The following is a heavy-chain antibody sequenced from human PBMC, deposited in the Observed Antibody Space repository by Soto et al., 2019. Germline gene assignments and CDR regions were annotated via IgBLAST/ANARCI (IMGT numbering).Heavy chain of an antibody. CDR1: GVSITNTSYY. CDR2: IYFSGST. CDR3: ARHGSY. Sequence: QLQLQESGPGLVKPSETLSLTCTVSGVSITNTSYYWGWIRQPPGKGLEWIGTIYFSGSTFYNPSLKNRLTISVDTSKNQFSLRLSSVTAADTAVYYCARHGSYWGQGTLVAVSS. V-gene: IGHV4-39*01. J-gene: IGHJ4*02.